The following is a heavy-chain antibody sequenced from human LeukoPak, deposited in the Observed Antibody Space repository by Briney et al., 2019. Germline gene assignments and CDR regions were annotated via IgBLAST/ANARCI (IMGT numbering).Heavy chain of an antibody. CDR2: ISSSSSYI. CDR1: RFTVSSYS. CDR3: ARVWEGIGGYCSGGSCYSIDY. D-gene: IGHD2-15*01. V-gene: IGHV3-21*01. J-gene: IGHJ4*02. Sequence: GGSLRLSCAASRFTVSSYSMNWVRQAPGKGLEWVSSISSSSSYIYYADSVKGRFTISRDNAKNSLYLQMNSLRAEDTAMYYCARVWEGIGGYCSGGSCYSIDYWGQGTLVTVSS.